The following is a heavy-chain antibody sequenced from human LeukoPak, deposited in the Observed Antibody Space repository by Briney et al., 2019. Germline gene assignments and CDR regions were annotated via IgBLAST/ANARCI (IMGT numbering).Heavy chain of an antibody. CDR3: ARGGYSYGPELSGMDV. J-gene: IGHJ6*02. Sequence: PSETLSLTCTVSGGSISSYYWSWIRQPPGKGLEWIGYIYYSGSTNYNPSLKSRVTISVDTSKNQFSLKLSSVTAADTAVYYCARGGYSYGPELSGMDVWGQGTTVTVSS. CDR2: IYYSGST. CDR1: GGSISSYY. V-gene: IGHV4-59*01. D-gene: IGHD5-18*01.